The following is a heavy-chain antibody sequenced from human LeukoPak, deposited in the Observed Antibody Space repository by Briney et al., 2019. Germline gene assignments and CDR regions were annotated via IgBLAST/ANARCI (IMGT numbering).Heavy chain of an antibody. V-gene: IGHV7-4-1*02. Sequence: GASVKVSCKASGYTFTSYAMNWVRQAPGQGLEWMGWINTNTGNPTYAQGFTGRFVFSLDTSVSTAYLQISSLKAEDTAVYYCASPSTGLAVAGDNWFDPWGQGTLVTVSS. J-gene: IGHJ5*02. CDR2: INTNTGNP. CDR3: ASPSTGLAVAGDNWFDP. CDR1: GYTFTSYA. D-gene: IGHD6-13*01.